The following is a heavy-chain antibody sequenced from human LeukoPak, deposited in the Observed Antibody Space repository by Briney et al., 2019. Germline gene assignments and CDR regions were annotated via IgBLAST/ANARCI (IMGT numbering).Heavy chain of an antibody. Sequence: GGSLRLSCAASGSTFSSYSMNWVRQAPGKGLEWVSYISSSSSTIYYADSVKGRFTISRVNAKNSLYLQMNSLRAEDTAVYYCARSHSSSWYWWFDPWGQGTLVTVSS. V-gene: IGHV3-48*01. CDR2: ISSSSSTI. CDR1: GSTFSSYS. J-gene: IGHJ5*02. CDR3: ARSHSSSWYWWFDP. D-gene: IGHD6-13*01.